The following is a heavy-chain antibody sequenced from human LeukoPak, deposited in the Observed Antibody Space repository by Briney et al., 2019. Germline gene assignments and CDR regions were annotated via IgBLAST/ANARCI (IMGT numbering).Heavy chain of an antibody. CDR3: ARVRNLNSVAGTVDY. J-gene: IGHJ4*02. CDR1: GFTFSSYG. Sequence: GGSLRLSCAASGFTFSSYGMHWVRQAPGEGLEWVAVIYSSGSTYYADSVQGRFSISRDNSKNTLYLQMNSLRAEDTAVYFCARVRNLNSVAGTVDYWGQGTLVTVSS. V-gene: IGHV3-NL1*01. CDR2: IYSSGST. D-gene: IGHD6-19*01.